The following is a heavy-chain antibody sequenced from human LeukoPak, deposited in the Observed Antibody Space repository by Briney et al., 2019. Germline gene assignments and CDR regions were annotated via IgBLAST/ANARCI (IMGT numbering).Heavy chain of an antibody. CDR2: IYYSGST. D-gene: IGHD6-19*01. Sequence: KPSETLSLTCTVSGGSISSYYWSWIRQPPGKGLEWIGYIYYSGSTNYNPSLKSRVTISVDASKNQFSLKLSSVTAADTAVYYCARVPGIAVAGTAAYYYYGMDVWGQGTTVTVSS. CDR3: ARVPGIAVAGTAAYYYYGMDV. CDR1: GGSISSYY. J-gene: IGHJ6*02. V-gene: IGHV4-59*01.